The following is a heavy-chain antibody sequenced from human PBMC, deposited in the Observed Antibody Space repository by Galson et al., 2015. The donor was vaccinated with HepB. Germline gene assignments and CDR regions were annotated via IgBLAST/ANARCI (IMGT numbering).Heavy chain of an antibody. V-gene: IGHV3-66*02. Sequence: SLRLSCAASGFTVSSNYMSWVRQAPGKGLEWVSVIYSGGSTYYADSVKGRFTISRDNSKNTLYLQMNSLRAEDTAVYYCARVTAGRVGAFDIWGQGTMVTVSS. CDR1: GFTVSSNY. CDR3: ARVTAGRVGAFDI. J-gene: IGHJ3*02. D-gene: IGHD6-19*01. CDR2: IYSGGST.